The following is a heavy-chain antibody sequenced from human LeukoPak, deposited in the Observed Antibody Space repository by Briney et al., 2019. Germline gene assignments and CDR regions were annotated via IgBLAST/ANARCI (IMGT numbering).Heavy chain of an antibody. J-gene: IGHJ3*02. CDR3: ARGRRATRDAFDI. Sequence: SETLSLTCIVSGGSISSYYWSWIRQPPWKGLEWIGYIYYSGSTNYNPSLKSRVTISVDTSKNQFSLKLSSVTAADTAVYYCARGRRATRDAFDIWGQGTMVTVSS. D-gene: IGHD3-10*01. CDR2: IYYSGST. V-gene: IGHV4-59*01. CDR1: GGSISSYY.